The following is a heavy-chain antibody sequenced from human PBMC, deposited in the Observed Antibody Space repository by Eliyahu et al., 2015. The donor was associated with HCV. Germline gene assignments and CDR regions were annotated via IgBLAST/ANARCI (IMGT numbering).Heavy chain of an antibody. CDR1: IPLPVAMA. V-gene: IGHV3-33*01. CDR3: ARDGSRRYFDL. CDR2: IWYDGSNK. J-gene: IGHJ2*01. Sequence: QVQLVESGGGVVQPGRSLRLSLCSVWIPLPVAMACTGSAQAPGRGRGWVAVIWYDGSNKYYADSVKGRFTISRDNSKNTLYLQMNSLRAEDTAVYYCARDGSRRYFDLWGRGTLVTVSS.